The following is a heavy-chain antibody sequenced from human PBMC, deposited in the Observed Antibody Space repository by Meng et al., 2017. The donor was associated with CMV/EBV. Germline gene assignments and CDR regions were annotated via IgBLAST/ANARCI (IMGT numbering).Heavy chain of an antibody. CDR1: GFTVSSNY. V-gene: IGHV3-30*02. CDR3: ARPTAGYSYGLVIRNNWFDP. CDR2: IRYDGSNK. J-gene: IGHJ5*02. D-gene: IGHD5-18*01. Sequence: GESLKISCAASGFTVSSNYMSWVRQAPGKGLEWVAFIRYDGSNKYYADSVKGRFTISRDNSKNTLYLQMNSLRAEDTAVYYCARPTAGYSYGLVIRNNWFDPWGQGTLVTVSS.